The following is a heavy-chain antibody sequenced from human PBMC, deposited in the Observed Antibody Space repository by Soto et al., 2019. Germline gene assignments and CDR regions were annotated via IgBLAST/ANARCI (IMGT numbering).Heavy chain of an antibody. V-gene: IGHV4-34*01. CDR2: INHSGST. CDR1: GGSFSGYY. D-gene: IGHD6-13*01. CDR3: ASGESSTPFDY. Sequence: QVQLQQWGAGLFKPSETLSLTCAVYGGSFSGYYWSWIRQPPGKGLEWIGEINHSGSTNYNPSLKSRVTISVDTSKNQFSLKLSSVTAADTAVYYCASGESSTPFDYWGQGTLVTVSS. J-gene: IGHJ4*02.